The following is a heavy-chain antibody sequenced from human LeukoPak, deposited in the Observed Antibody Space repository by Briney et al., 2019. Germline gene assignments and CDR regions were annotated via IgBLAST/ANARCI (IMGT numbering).Heavy chain of an antibody. V-gene: IGHV4-59*12. CDR3: ARDAYYYDSSGYYGSDY. Sequence: SETLSLTCTVSGGSFISYDWSWIRQPPGKGLEWIGHIFYSGSTDYNPSLKSRVTMSVDTSKNQFSLKLSSVTAADTAVYYCARDAYYYDSSGYYGSDYWGQGTLVTVSS. J-gene: IGHJ4*02. D-gene: IGHD3-22*01. CDR1: GGSFISYD. CDR2: IFYSGST.